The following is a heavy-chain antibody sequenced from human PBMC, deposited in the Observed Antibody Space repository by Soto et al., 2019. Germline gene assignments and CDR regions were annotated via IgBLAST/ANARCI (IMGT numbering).Heavy chain of an antibody. V-gene: IGHV3-7*01. Sequence: PGGSLRLSCAASGFTFSRYWMTWVRQAPGEGLEWVANIKQDGSEIYYVDSVKGRFTISRDNAENSLYLQLNSLRAEDTAVYYCARDPICSGGSCYDYWGQGTLVTVSS. D-gene: IGHD2-15*01. CDR3: ARDPICSGGSCYDY. CDR2: IKQDGSEI. J-gene: IGHJ4*02. CDR1: GFTFSRYW.